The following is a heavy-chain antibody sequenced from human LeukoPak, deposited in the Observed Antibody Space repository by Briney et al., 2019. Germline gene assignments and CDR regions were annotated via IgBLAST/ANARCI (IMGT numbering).Heavy chain of an antibody. D-gene: IGHD3-10*01. CDR3: ARWFYYGSGRRQFDY. J-gene: IGHJ4*02. Sequence: PSETLSLTCTVSGGSISSGDYYWNWIRQPPGKGLEWIGYIYYSGSTSYNPSLKSRVTISMDTSKNQFSLKLSSVTAADAAVYYCARWFYYGSGRRQFDYWGQGTLVTVSS. CDR1: GGSISSGDYY. CDR2: IYYSGST. V-gene: IGHV4-30-4*01.